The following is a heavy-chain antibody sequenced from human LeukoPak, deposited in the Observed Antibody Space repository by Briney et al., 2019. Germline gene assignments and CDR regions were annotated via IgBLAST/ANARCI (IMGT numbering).Heavy chain of an antibody. CDR1: GGSFSGYY. Sequence: SETLSLTCAVYGGSFSGYYWSWIRQPPGKGLEWIGEINHSGSTNYNPSLKSRVTMSVDTSKNQFSLKLSSVTAADTAVYYCARDRGSGRSSWFDPWGQGTLVTVSS. CDR3: ARDRGSGRSSWFDP. CDR2: INHSGST. D-gene: IGHD3-10*01. V-gene: IGHV4-34*01. J-gene: IGHJ5*02.